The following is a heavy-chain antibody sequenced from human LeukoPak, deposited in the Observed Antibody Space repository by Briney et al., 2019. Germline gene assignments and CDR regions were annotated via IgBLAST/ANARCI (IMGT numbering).Heavy chain of an antibody. CDR2: IYPGDSDT. CDR3: ARQTTLVPDY. V-gene: IGHV5-51*01. D-gene: IGHD3-10*01. J-gene: IGHJ4*02. Sequence: SGESLKISCKGSGYSFATYWIGWVRQMPGEGLEWMGIIYPGDSDTRYSPSFQGQVTISADKSTSTAYLQWSSLKASDTAMYYCARQTTLVPDYWGQGTLVTVSS. CDR1: GYSFATYW.